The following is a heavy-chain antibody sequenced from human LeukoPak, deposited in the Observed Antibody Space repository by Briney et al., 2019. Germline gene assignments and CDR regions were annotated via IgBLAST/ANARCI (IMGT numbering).Heavy chain of an antibody. V-gene: IGHV3-15*01. CDR2: IKSRADGETT. CDR3: TTEYEGSGSAFDI. D-gene: IGHD1-26*01. J-gene: IGHJ3*02. Sequence: GGSLRLSCAASGFTFSNAWMNWVRQAPGKGLEWVGRIKSRADGETTDYAAPVKGRFTISRDNSKNTLQMNSLKIEDTAVYYCTTEYEGSGSAFDIWGRGTMVTVSS. CDR1: GFTFSNAW.